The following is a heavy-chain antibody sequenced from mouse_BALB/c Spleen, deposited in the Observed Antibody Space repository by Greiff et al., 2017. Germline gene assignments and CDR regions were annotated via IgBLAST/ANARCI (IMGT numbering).Heavy chain of an antibody. CDR2: ISYSGSS. V-gene: IGHV3-8*02. J-gene: IGHJ4*01. Sequence: EVQLQESGPSLVKPSQTLSLTCSVTGDSITSCYWNWIRKFPGNKLEYMGYISYSGSSYYNPSLKSRISTTRDTAKNQYYLQLNSVTTEDTATYYCARYGSCGDYAMDYWGQGTSVTVSA. CDR1: GDSITSCY. CDR3: ARYGSCGDYAMDY. D-gene: IGHD1-1*02.